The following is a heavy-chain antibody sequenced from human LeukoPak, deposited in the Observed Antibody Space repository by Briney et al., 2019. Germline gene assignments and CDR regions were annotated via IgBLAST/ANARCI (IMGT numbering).Heavy chain of an antibody. CDR2: IYYSGST. D-gene: IGHD2-21*01. V-gene: IGHV4-31*03. J-gene: IGHJ3*02. Sequence: SQTLSLTCTVFGGSISSGGYYCNWIRQHPGRGLEWIGYIYYSGSTDSNPSLKSRLFISVDASKNQLSLKLSSVTAADTAVYYCAGGIVVAPVFGGLETWGQGTMVTVAS. CDR3: AGGIVVAPVFGGLET. CDR1: GGSISSGGYY.